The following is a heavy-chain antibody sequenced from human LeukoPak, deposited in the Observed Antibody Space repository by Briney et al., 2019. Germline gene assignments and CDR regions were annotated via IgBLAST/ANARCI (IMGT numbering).Heavy chain of an antibody. D-gene: IGHD2-15*01. V-gene: IGHV3-74*01. J-gene: IGHJ2*01. CDR1: GFTFSTYW. CDR3: ARDAAPGYFDL. CDR2: IISDGSAT. Sequence: GGSLRLSCAVSGFTFSTYWMHWVRQGPGKGLAWVSRIISDGSATGYADSVKGRFTISRDNAKNTLYLHMDSLRAEDTAVYYCARDAAPGYFDLWGRGTLVTVSS.